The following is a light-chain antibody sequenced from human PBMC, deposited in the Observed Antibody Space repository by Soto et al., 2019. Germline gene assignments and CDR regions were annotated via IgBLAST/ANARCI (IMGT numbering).Light chain of an antibody. CDR1: QSISSW. V-gene: IGKV1-5*03. Sequence: DIQMTQSPSTLSASVGDRVTITCRASQSISSWLAWYHQKPGKAPKSLIYTASSLESGVPSRFSGSGSGTEFTLTISSLQPDDFAAYYCQQYNSSPWTFGQGTKLEIK. J-gene: IGKJ1*01. CDR3: QQYNSSPWT. CDR2: TAS.